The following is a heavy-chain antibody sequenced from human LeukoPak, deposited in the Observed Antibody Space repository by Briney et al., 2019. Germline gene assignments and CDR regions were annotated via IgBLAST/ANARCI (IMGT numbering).Heavy chain of an antibody. Sequence: ASVKVSCKASGYTFTSYYMHWVRQAPGQGLEWMGWMNPNSGNTGYAQKFQGRVTMTRNTSISTAYMELSSLRSEDTAVCYCARALGGTNAFDIWGQGTMVTVSS. V-gene: IGHV1-8*02. CDR1: GYTFTSYY. J-gene: IGHJ3*02. CDR3: ARALGGTNAFDI. CDR2: MNPNSGNT. D-gene: IGHD1-1*01.